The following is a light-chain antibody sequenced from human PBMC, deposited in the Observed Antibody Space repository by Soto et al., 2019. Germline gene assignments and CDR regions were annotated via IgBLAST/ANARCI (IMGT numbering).Light chain of an antibody. V-gene: IGKV1-9*01. Sequence: DIQLTQSPSFLSASVGDRVTITCRASQGISSYLAWYQQKPGKAPKLLIYAASTLQSGVPSRFSGSGSGTEFTLTISSLQPEDCATYCCQQLNSYPLTFGGGTKVEIK. CDR1: QGISSY. CDR3: QQLNSYPLT. J-gene: IGKJ4*01. CDR2: AAS.